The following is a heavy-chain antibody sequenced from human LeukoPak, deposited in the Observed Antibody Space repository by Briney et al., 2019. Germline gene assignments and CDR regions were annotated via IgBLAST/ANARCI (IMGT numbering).Heavy chain of an antibody. J-gene: IGHJ3*02. CDR1: GGTFSSYA. Sequence: GASVKVSCKASGGTFSSYAISWVRQAPGQGLEWMGGIIPIFGTANYAQKFQGRVTITADESTSTAYMELSSLRSEDTAVYYCARDNDFWSGYYKGNAFDIWGQGTMVTVSS. CDR2: IIPIFGTA. V-gene: IGHV1-69*13. D-gene: IGHD3-3*01. CDR3: ARDNDFWSGYYKGNAFDI.